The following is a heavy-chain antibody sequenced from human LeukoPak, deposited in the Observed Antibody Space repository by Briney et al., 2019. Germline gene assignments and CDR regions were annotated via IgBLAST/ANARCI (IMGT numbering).Heavy chain of an antibody. Sequence: EASVKVSCKASLYTFTGYYMHWVRQAPGQGLEWMGWINPHSGGTNSEQNFQGRVTMSRDTSISTVYMELSRLRSDDTALYYCAREGVMGGGYNFFDYWGQGTLVTVSS. J-gene: IGHJ4*02. D-gene: IGHD5-24*01. CDR2: INPHSGGT. V-gene: IGHV1-2*02. CDR3: AREGVMGGGYNFFDY. CDR1: LYTFTGYY.